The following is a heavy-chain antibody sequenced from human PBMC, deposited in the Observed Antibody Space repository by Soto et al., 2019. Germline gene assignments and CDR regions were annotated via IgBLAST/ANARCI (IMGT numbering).Heavy chain of an antibody. CDR3: AREKTSYGRDV. CDR1: GYTFTSYD. CDR2: MNPNSGNT. J-gene: IGHJ6*02. Sequence: QVQLVQSGAEVKKPGASVKVSCKASGYTFTSYDIDWVRQATGQGLERMGWMNPNSGNTSYVQKFQGRVTMTRNTPIITAYMELSSLRSEDTTVYYCAREKTSYGRDVWCQGNTVSVPS. V-gene: IGHV1-8*01.